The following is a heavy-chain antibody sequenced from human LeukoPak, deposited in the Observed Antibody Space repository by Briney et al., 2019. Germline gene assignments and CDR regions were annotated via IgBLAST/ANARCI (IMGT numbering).Heavy chain of an antibody. D-gene: IGHD2-2*02. CDR1: GYTFTGYY. V-gene: IGHV1-2*02. CDR3: ARDSVLGYCSSTSCYTNWFDP. Sequence: GASVKVSCKASGYTFTGYYMHWVRQAPGQGLEWMGWINPNSGGTNYAQKFQGRVTMTRDTSISTAYMELSRLRSDDTAVYYCARDSVLGYCSSTSCYTNWFDPWGQGTPVTVSS. J-gene: IGHJ5*02. CDR2: INPNSGGT.